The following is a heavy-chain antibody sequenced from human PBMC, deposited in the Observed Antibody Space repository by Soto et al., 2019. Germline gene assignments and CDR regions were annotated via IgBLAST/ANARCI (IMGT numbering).Heavy chain of an antibody. CDR1: GFVFNIFG. J-gene: IGHJ6*02. CDR3: ARDGTPPHRGANSPNYFGMDV. CDR2: IWHDGSYK. D-gene: IGHD1-26*01. V-gene: IGHV3-33*01. Sequence: GGSLRLSCAASGFVFNIFGIHWVRQAPGKGLEWLAVIWHDGSYKYSTDSVQGRFTISRDNSKSTLYLQMNSLRAEDTAVYFCARDGTPPHRGANSPNYFGMDVWGQGTTVTVSS.